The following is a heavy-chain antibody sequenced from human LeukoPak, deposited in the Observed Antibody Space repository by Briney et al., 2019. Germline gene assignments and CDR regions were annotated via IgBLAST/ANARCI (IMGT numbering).Heavy chain of an antibody. D-gene: IGHD3-10*01. V-gene: IGHV3-21*01. CDR1: GFTFSTYG. J-gene: IGHJ5*02. CDR3: ARDYRSMVRGVTIFDP. CDR2: INYDSSDI. Sequence: VGSLRLSCAASGFTFSTYGMNWVRQAPGKGLECVSSINYDSSDIYYADSLKGRFTIARDKAKNSLFLQMNSLRAEDTAVYYCARDYRSMVRGVTIFDPWGQGTLVTVSS.